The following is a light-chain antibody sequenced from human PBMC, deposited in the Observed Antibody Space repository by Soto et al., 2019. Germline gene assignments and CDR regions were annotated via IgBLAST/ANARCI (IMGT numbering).Light chain of an antibody. Sequence: EIVMTQSPATLSVSPGERATLSCRASQSVSSDLAWYQQKPGQAPRLLIYGESPRATGVPARFSGSGSVTEFTLTISSLQSVDFAVYYCQQYNNWPPWTFGQGTKVEIK. J-gene: IGKJ1*01. CDR2: GES. CDR3: QQYNNWPPWT. V-gene: IGKV3-15*01. CDR1: QSVSSD.